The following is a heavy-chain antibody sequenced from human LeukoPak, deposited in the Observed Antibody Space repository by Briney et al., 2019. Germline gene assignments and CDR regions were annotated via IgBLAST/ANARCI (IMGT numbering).Heavy chain of an antibody. CDR1: GYTFTSYD. J-gene: IGHJ4*01. CDR2: MNPNSGNT. D-gene: IGHD3-10*01. Sequence: ASVKVSCKASGYTFTSYDINWVRQATGQGLEWMGGMNPNSGNTGYAQKFRGRVTMTRNTSISTGYIELSSLRSEDTAVYYCARGVRSTMVRGVGYWGQGTLVTVSS. V-gene: IGHV1-8*01. CDR3: ARGVRSTMVRGVGY.